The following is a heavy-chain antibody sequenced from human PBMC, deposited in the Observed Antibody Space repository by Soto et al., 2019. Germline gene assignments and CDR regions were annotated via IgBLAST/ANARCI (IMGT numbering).Heavy chain of an antibody. J-gene: IGHJ4*02. CDR2: INPSGGST. V-gene: IGHV1-46*01. CDR3: ARDPVNGVVDATSGIFDY. CDR1: GYTFTSYY. D-gene: IGHD2-15*01. Sequence: ASVKVSCKASGYTFTSYYMHWVRQAPGQGLEWMGIINPSGGSTSYAQKFQGRVTMTRDTSTSTVYMELSSLRSEDTAVYYCARDPVNGVVDATSGIFDYWGQGTLVTVSS.